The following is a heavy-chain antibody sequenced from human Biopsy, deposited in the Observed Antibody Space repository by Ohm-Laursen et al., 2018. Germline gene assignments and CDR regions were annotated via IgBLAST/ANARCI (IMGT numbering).Heavy chain of an antibody. J-gene: IGHJ6*02. CDR3: ARELGNGMDV. CDR2: ITNTGRTV. Sequence: SLRLSCAASGFTFSDHHMAWVRRAPGKGLEWVSFITNTGRTVYADSVKGRFTISRDNADNSLHLQMKSLRAEDTAVYYCARELGNGMDVWGQGTPVTVSS. V-gene: IGHV3-11*01. CDR1: GFTFSDHH.